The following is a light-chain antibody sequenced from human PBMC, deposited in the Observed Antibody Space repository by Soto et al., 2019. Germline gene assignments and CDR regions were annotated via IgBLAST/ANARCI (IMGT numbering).Light chain of an antibody. CDR3: QQVSGYPLN. CDR1: QGISSH. J-gene: IGKJ4*01. V-gene: IGKV1-9*01. Sequence: DIQLTQSPSFLSASVGDRVTITCRASQGISSHFAWYQQGPGKAPNILIYDASTMKSGVPSRFSGSASGTEFSLTISSLQPEDFATYYCQQVSGYPLNFGGGTKVDIK. CDR2: DAS.